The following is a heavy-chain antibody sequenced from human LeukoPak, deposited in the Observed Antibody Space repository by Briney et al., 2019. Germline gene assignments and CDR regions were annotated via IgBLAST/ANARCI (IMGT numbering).Heavy chain of an antibody. D-gene: IGHD3-3*01. J-gene: IGHJ3*02. CDR2: IVVGSGNT. CDR1: GFTFTSSA. V-gene: IGHV1-58*01. Sequence: SVKVSCKASGFTFTSSAVQWVRQARGQRLEWIGWIVVGSGNTNYAQKFQERVTITRDMSTSTAYMELSSLRSEDTAVYYCAATYYDFWSGYPSFAFDIRGQGTMVTVSS. CDR3: AATYYDFWSGYPSFAFDI.